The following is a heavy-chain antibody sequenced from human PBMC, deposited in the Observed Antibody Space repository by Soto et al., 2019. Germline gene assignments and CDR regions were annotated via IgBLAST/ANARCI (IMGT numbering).Heavy chain of an antibody. CDR1: GFTFSSYA. J-gene: IGHJ4*02. V-gene: IGHV3-64*01. Sequence: EVQLVESGGGLVQPGGSLRLSCAASGFTFSSYAMHWVRQAPGKGLEYVSAISSNGGSTYYANSVKGRFTISRDNSKNXRYLQMGSLRAKDMAVYYCARGVYLDDTAMSDFDYWGQGTLGTVSS. CDR2: ISSNGGST. D-gene: IGHD5-18*01. CDR3: ARGVYLDDTAMSDFDY.